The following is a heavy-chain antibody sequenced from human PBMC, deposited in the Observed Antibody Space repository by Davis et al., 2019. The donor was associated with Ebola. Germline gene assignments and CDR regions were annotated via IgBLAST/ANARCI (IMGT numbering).Heavy chain of an antibody. CDR3: AREETRGSIAGWFDP. CDR2: IYYSGRT. V-gene: IGHV4-39*02. D-gene: IGHD2-21*01. Sequence: SETLSLTCTVSGGSISSSSYYWGWIRQPPGKGLEWIGSIYYSGRTYYNPSLKSRLTISVDTSKNQFSVRLSSLTAADTGFYYCAREETRGSIAGWFDPWGQGTLVTVSS. CDR1: GGSISSSSYY. J-gene: IGHJ5*02.